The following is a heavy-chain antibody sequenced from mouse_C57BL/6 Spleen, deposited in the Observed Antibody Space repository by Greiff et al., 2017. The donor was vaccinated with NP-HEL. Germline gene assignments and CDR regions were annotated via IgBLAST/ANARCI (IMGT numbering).Heavy chain of an antibody. Sequence: QVQLQQPGAELVRPGTSVKLSCKASGYTLTSYWMHWVKQRPGQGLEWIGVIDPSDSYTNYNQKFKGKATLTVDTSSSTAYMQLSSLTSEDSAVYYCARPYYYGSSSYAMDYWGQGTSVTVSS. V-gene: IGHV1-59*01. J-gene: IGHJ4*01. CDR3: ARPYYYGSSSYAMDY. CDR1: GYTLTSYW. D-gene: IGHD1-1*01. CDR2: IDPSDSYT.